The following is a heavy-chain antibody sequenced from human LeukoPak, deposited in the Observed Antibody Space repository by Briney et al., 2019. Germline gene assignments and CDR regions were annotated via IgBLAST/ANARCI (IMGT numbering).Heavy chain of an antibody. Sequence: PSETLSLTCTVSGDSVSSKYWTWIRQPPGKGLEWIGYIYYSGSSNCNTSLRSRVTISLDTSKNQFSLKLTSVTAVDTAVYYCTRGGGLGYCTGSSCYSDYWGQGILVTVSS. CDR3: TRGGGLGYCTGSSCYSDY. V-gene: IGHV4-59*02. CDR2: IYYSGSS. D-gene: IGHD2-15*01. CDR1: GDSVSSKY. J-gene: IGHJ4*02.